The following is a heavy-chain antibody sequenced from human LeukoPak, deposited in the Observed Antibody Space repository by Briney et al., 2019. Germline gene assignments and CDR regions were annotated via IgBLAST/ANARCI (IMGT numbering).Heavy chain of an antibody. CDR2: IIPILGIA. Sequence: SVKVFCKASGGTFSSYAISWVRQAPGQGLERMGRIIPILGIANYAQKFQGRVTITADKSTSTAYMELSSLRSEDTAVCYCARFLTGAGTTSWFDPWGQGTLVTVSS. D-gene: IGHD1-1*01. CDR1: GGTFSSYA. CDR3: ARFLTGAGTTSWFDP. J-gene: IGHJ5*02. V-gene: IGHV1-69*04.